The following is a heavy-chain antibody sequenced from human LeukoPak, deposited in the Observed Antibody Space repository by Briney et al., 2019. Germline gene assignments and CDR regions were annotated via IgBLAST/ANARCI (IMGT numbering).Heavy chain of an antibody. Sequence: GGSLRLSCAASGFTFSSHEMNWVRQAPGKGLEWVSYISSSGSTIYYADSVKGRFTISRDNAKNSLYLQMNSLRVEDTAVYYCARGGVVTFDYWGQGTLVTVSS. CDR2: ISSSGSTI. J-gene: IGHJ4*02. V-gene: IGHV3-48*03. CDR1: GFTFSSHE. D-gene: IGHD3-3*01. CDR3: ARGGVVTFDY.